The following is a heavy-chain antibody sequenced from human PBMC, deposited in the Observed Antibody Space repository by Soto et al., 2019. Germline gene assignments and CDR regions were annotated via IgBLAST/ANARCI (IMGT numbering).Heavy chain of an antibody. V-gene: IGHV3-30-3*01. J-gene: IGHJ3*01. CDR3: AREPTEVSHDAFDV. D-gene: IGHD4-17*01. CDR2: ISYDGGNK. CDR1: GFTFNNYA. Sequence: PGWSLRLSCAASGFTFNNYAMHWVRQAPGKGLQWVAVISYDGGNKYYADSVRGRFTISRDTSKNTLYLQMNGLRAEDTAVYYSAREPTEVSHDAFDVWGQGTRVTVSS.